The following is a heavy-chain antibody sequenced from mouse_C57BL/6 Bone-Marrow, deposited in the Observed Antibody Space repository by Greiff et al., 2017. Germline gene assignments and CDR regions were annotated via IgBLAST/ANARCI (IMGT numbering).Heavy chain of an antibody. CDR3: ARDNYWYFDV. V-gene: IGHV5-4*01. Sequence: EVKLMESGGGLVKPGGSLKLSCAASGFTFSSYAMSWVRQTPEKRLEWVATISDGGSYTYYPDNVKGRYTISRDNATNNLYLQMSHLKSEDTAMYYCARDNYWYFDVGGTGTTATVSS. CDR1: GFTFSSYA. CDR2: ISDGGSYT. J-gene: IGHJ1*03.